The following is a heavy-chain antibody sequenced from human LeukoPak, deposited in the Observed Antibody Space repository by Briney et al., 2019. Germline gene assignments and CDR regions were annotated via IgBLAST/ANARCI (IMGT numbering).Heavy chain of an antibody. J-gene: IGHJ4*02. Sequence: PSEALSLTCAVYGGSFSGYYWSWIRQPPGKGLEWIGEINHSGSTNYNPSLKSRVTISVDTSKNQFSLKLSSVTAADTAVYYCARAAAPTGDPLFFDYWGQGTLVTVSS. V-gene: IGHV4-34*01. CDR3: ARAAAPTGDPLFFDY. D-gene: IGHD2-21*02. CDR2: INHSGST. CDR1: GGSFSGYY.